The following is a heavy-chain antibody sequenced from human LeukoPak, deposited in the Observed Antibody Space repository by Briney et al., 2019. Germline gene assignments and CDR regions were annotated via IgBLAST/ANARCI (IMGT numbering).Heavy chain of an antibody. CDR1: GGPISSFY. CDR2: IHNSGST. Sequence: SETLSLTCTVSGGPISSFYWSWIRQSAGKGLEWIGHIHNSGSTNYNPSLESRLTMSLDTSKSHFSMKLTSVTAADTGVYYCARDHRSGMTTVSTGFDYWGQGTLVTVSS. CDR3: ARDHRSGMTTVSTGFDY. V-gene: IGHV4-4*07. J-gene: IGHJ4*02. D-gene: IGHD4-17*01.